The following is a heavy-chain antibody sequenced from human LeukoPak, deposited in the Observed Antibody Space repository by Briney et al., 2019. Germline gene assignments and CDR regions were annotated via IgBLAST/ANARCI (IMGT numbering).Heavy chain of an antibody. CDR1: GGSFSGYY. V-gene: IGHV4-59*01. CDR2: IYYSGTT. D-gene: IGHD4-23*01. CDR3: ARDRYGGNSGEFDY. J-gene: IGHJ4*02. Sequence: PSETLSLTCAVYGGSFSGYYWSWIRQPPGKGLEWIGYIYYSGTTNYNPSLKSRVTILVDTSKNQFSLKVSSVAAADTAVYYRARDRYGGNSGEFDYWGQGTLVTVSS.